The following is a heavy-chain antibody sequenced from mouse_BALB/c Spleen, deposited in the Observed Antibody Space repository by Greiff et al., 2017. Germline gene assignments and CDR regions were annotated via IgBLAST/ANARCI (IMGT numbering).Heavy chain of an antibody. CDR2: IYPGNSDT. D-gene: IGHD1-1*01. CDR3: TNYYGSSRPYFDV. Sequence: EVQLQESGTVLARPGASVKMSCKASGYSFTSYWMHWVKQRPGQGLEWIGAIYPGNSDTSYNQKFKGKAKLTAVTSASTAYMELSSLTNEDSAVYYCTNYYGSSRPYFDVWGAGTTVTVSS. CDR1: GYSFTSYW. V-gene: IGHV1-5*01. J-gene: IGHJ1*01.